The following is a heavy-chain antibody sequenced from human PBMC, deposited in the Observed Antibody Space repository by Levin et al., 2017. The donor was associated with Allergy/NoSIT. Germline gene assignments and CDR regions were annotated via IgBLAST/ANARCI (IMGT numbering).Heavy chain of an antibody. CDR3: SSYYDFWSGSHSFDY. Sequence: GGSLRLSCTASGFTFGDYAMSWVRQAPGKGLERVGFIRSKAYGGTTEYAASVKGRFTISRDDSKSIAYLQMNSLKTEDTAVYYCSSYYDFWSGSHSFDYWGQGTLVTVSS. CDR1: GFTFGDYA. D-gene: IGHD3-3*01. V-gene: IGHV3-49*04. CDR2: IRSKAYGGTT. J-gene: IGHJ4*02.